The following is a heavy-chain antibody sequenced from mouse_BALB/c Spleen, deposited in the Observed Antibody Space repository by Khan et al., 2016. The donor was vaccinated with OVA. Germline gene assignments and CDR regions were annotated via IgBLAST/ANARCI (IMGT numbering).Heavy chain of an antibody. Sequence: QVQLKESGAELMKPGASVTISCKATGYTFSMYWIEWVKQRPGHGLEWIGDILPGSGSTNNNEKFKGKATFTADASSNTAYMQLSSLTSEDSAVYYCVRVGYNPAMDYWGQGTSVTVSS. CDR2: ILPGSGST. CDR3: VRVGYNPAMDY. V-gene: IGHV1-9*01. CDR1: GYTFSMYW. J-gene: IGHJ4*01. D-gene: IGHD1-3*01.